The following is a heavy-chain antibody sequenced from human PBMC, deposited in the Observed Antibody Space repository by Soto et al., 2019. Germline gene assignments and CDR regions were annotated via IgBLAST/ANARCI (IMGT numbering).Heavy chain of an antibody. J-gene: IGHJ4*02. V-gene: IGHV3-23*01. CDR3: AKGRITEYSKIFDY. CDR2: ISGSGGST. D-gene: IGHD6-6*01. CDR1: GFTFSDYY. Sequence: GGSLRLSCAASGFTFSDYYMSWIRQAPGKGLEWVSAISGSGGSTYYADSVKGRFTISRDNSKNTLYLQMNSLRAEDTAVYYCAKGRITEYSKIFDYWGQGTLVTVSS.